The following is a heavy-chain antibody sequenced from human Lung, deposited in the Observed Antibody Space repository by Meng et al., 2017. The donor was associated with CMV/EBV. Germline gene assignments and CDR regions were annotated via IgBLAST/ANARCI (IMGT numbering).Heavy chain of an antibody. Sequence: GESLKISCAASGFTFSSYEMNWVRQAPGKGLEWASYISSSGSTIHYADSVKGRFTISRDNAKESLYLQMNSLRAEDTAIYYCARDTGWDLHPYYFDYWGQGTLVTVSS. D-gene: IGHD3-16*01. CDR3: ARDTGWDLHPYYFDY. V-gene: IGHV3-48*03. CDR2: ISSSGSTI. J-gene: IGHJ4*02. CDR1: GFTFSSYE.